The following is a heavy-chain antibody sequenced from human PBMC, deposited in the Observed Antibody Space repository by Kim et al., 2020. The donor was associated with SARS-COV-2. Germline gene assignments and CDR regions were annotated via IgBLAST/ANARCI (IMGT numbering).Heavy chain of an antibody. CDR2: HSGNT. J-gene: IGHJ5*02. D-gene: IGHD3-3*01. V-gene: IGHV4-34*01. Sequence: HSGNTNYHPSLKSRVTISIDTSKNQFYLNVSSVTAADTAVYYCARGTIFEPWGQGTLVTVSS. CDR3: ARGTIFEP.